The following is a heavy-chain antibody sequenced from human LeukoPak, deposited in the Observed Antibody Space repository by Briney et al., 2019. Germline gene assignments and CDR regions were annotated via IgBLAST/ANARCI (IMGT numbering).Heavy chain of an antibody. Sequence: ETLSLTCSVSGGSIKSYYWSWVRQAPGKGLEWVSTISGSDGSTDYADSVKGRFTISRDNSKSTLSLQMYSLTAEDTAVYYCATNPPGVFDYWGQGTLVSVSS. V-gene: IGHV3-23*01. CDR2: ISGSDGST. D-gene: IGHD3-10*01. J-gene: IGHJ4*02. CDR1: GGSIKSYY. CDR3: ATNPPGVFDY.